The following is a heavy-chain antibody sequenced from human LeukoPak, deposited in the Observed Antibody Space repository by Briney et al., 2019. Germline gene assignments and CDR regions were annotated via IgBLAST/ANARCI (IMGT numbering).Heavy chain of an antibody. CDR1: GFTFDDYG. CDR3: ARDVLLWFGETRNYGMDV. V-gene: IGHV3-20*04. Sequence: PGVSLRLSCAASGFTFDDYGMSWVRQAPGKGLEWVSGINWNGGSTGYADSVKGRFTICRDNAKNSLYLQMNSLRAEDTALYYCARDVLLWFGETRNYGMDVWGQGTTVTVSS. CDR2: INWNGGST. J-gene: IGHJ6*02. D-gene: IGHD3-10*01.